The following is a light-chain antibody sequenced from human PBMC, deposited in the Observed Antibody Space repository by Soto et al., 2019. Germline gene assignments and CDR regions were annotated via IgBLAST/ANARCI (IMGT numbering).Light chain of an antibody. CDR3: AAWDDSLNGVI. Sequence: QSVLTQPPAASGTPGQGVIISCSGSSSNIGINPVNWYQQLPGTAPKLLIYTNNQRPSGVPDRFSGSKSGTSASLAISGLHSEDEGDYYCAAWDDSLNGVIFGGGTKLPVL. CDR2: TNN. V-gene: IGLV1-44*01. J-gene: IGLJ2*01. CDR1: SSNIGINP.